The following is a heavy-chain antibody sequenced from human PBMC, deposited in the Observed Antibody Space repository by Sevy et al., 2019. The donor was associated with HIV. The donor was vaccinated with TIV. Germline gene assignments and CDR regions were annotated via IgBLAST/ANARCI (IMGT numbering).Heavy chain of an antibody. CDR3: ANAYSGSYSHSYLYALDV. D-gene: IGHD1-26*01. J-gene: IGHJ6*02. Sequence: GGSLRFSCTGSGFSFSYYGIHWVRQAPGKGLDWVALISHDGINEYYADSVKGRFTIPRDNSKNTVYLEMNRLRNEDTAIYFCANAYSGSYSHSYLYALDVWGQGTTVTVSS. CDR2: ISHDGINE. V-gene: IGHV3-30*18. CDR1: GFSFSYYG.